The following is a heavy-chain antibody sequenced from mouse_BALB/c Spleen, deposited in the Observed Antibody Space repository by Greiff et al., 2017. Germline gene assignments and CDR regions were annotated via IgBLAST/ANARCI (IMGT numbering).Heavy chain of an antibody. J-gene: IGHJ4*01. CDR3: ARWVLRYSYDAIDY. V-gene: IGHV1-52*01. Sequence: QVQLQQPGAELVRPGASVKLSCKASGYTFTSYWMNWVKQTPEQGLEWIGRIDTYDSETHYKQKFKEKAILTVDKSSSTAYMQLSSLTSEDSAVYYCARWVLRYSYDAIDYWGQGTSVTVSS. CDR2: IDTYDSET. CDR1: GYTFTSYW. D-gene: IGHD1-1*01.